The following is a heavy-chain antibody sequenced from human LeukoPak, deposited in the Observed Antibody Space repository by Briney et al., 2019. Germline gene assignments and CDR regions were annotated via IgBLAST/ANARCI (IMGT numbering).Heavy chain of an antibody. Sequence: GESLKISCKGSGYRFAGYWIGWVRQMPGKGLEWMGIIYPGDSDTRYSPSFQGQVTISADKSISTAYLQWSSLKASDTAMYYCARLTSGYYGSGSYLYYWGQGTLVTVSS. CDR2: IYPGDSDT. CDR1: GYRFAGYW. V-gene: IGHV5-51*01. CDR3: ARLTSGYYGSGSYLYY. D-gene: IGHD3-10*01. J-gene: IGHJ4*02.